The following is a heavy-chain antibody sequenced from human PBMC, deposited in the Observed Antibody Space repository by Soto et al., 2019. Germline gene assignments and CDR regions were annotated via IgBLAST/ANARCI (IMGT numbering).Heavy chain of an antibody. Sequence: SETLSLTCTVSGGSISSYYWSWIRQPAGKGLEWTGRIYTSGSTNYNPSLKSRVTMSVDTSKNQFSLKLSSVTAADTAVYYCARDPYSSGWYMGYYYYYGMNVWGQGTTVTVSS. V-gene: IGHV4-4*07. D-gene: IGHD6-19*01. CDR1: GGSISSYY. CDR3: ARDPYSSGWYMGYYYYYGMNV. CDR2: IYTSGST. J-gene: IGHJ6*02.